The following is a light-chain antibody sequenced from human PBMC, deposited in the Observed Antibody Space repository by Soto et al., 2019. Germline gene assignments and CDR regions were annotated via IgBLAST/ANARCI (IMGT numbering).Light chain of an antibody. Sequence: SYELTPAPSVSVSPGQTARVTCSGDELSEXXVYWYQXMPVQAPVLGVYKDSETASGIPEAFSASSSGTTVTLTISGVRAEDEADYYCQSSDETGNYYLFGTGTKVSVL. CDR3: QSSDETGNYYL. J-gene: IGLJ1*01. V-gene: IGLV3-25*02. CDR1: ELSEXX. CDR2: KDS.